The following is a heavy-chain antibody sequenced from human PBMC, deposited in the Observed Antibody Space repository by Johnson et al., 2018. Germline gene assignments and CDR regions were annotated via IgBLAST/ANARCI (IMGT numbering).Heavy chain of an antibody. CDR1: GGSFSGYY. J-gene: IGHJ6*02. D-gene: IGHD3-3*01. Sequence: QVQLQQWGAGLLKPSETLSLSCAVYGGSFSGYYWSWIRQPPGKGLEWIGEINHSGSTNYNPSLKSRVTISVDTSTNQVSLKLSSVTAADTAVYYCARGVLRFLEWLLAGYYYYGMDVWGQGTTVTVSS. CDR2: INHSGST. V-gene: IGHV4-34*01. CDR3: ARGVLRFLEWLLAGYYYYGMDV.